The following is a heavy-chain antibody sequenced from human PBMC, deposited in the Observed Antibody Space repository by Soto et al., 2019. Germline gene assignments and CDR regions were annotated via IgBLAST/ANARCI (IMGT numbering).Heavy chain of an antibody. D-gene: IGHD4-17*01. J-gene: IGHJ5*02. CDR3: ARDRSGGFDP. CDR1: GDSISSYY. V-gene: IGHV4-59*01. Sequence: QVQLQESGPGLVKPSETLSLTCTVSGDSISSYYWNWIRQPPGMGLEWIGYIYYSGSTNYNPSLQXXVXLXXDTAKNQLPLKLSSVTAADTAVYYCARDRSGGFDPWGQGTLVTVSS. CDR2: IYYSGST.